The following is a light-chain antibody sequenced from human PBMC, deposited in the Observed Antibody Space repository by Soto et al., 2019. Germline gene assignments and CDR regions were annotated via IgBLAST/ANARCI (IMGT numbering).Light chain of an antibody. V-gene: IGKV3D-11*01. Sequence: EIVLTQSPATLSSFPGDRVTLSCRASQAVNTRLAWYQHKPGQAPRLLIYLASNRAAGVPARFSGSGSGTDFTLTISDVEPEDFAVYYCQQSYSIPFTFGPGTKVDI. CDR2: LAS. CDR1: QAVNTR. CDR3: QQSYSIPFT. J-gene: IGKJ3*01.